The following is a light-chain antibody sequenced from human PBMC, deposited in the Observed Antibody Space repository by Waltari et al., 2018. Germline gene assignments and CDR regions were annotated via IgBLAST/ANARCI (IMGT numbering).Light chain of an antibody. CDR3: QQYRDYPLT. J-gene: IGKJ4*01. Sequence: DIQMTQSPSTLSASVGDRVTITCRASQSISSWLAWYQQKPGKAPKLLIYDASSLESGVPSRFSGSGSGTEFTLTISSLQPDDFATYYCQQYRDYPLTFGGGTNLEIK. CDR2: DAS. V-gene: IGKV1-5*01. CDR1: QSISSW.